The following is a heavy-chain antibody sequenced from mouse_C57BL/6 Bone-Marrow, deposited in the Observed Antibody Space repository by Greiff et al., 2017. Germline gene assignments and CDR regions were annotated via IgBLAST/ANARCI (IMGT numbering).Heavy chain of an antibody. Sequence: VQLQQSGAELVRPGASVKLSCTASGFNIKDDYMHWVKQRPEQGLEWIGWIDPENGDTEYASKFQGKATITADTSSNTAYLQLSSLTSEDSAIYYGARSDYSNYYYAMDYWGQGTSVTVSA. J-gene: IGHJ4*01. CDR2: IDPENGDT. V-gene: IGHV14-4*01. D-gene: IGHD2-5*01. CDR1: GFNIKDDY. CDR3: ARSDYSNYYYAMDY.